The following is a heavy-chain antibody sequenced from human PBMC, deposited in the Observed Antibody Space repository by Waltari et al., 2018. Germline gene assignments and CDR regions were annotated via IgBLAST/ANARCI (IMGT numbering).Heavy chain of an antibody. V-gene: IGHV3-23*01. CDR2: ISGSGGST. CDR3: AKKYGDPYYFDY. CDR1: GFTFSRYA. Sequence: EVQLLESGGGLVQPGGSLRLSCAASGFTFSRYAMSWVRQAPGKGLEWVSAISGSGGSTYYADSVKGRFTISRDNSKNTLYLQMNSLRAEDTAVYYCAKKYGDPYYFDYWGQGTLVTVSS. D-gene: IGHD4-17*01. J-gene: IGHJ4*02.